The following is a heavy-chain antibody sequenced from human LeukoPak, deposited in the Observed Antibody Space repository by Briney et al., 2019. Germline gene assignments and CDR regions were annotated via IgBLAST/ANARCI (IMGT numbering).Heavy chain of an antibody. D-gene: IGHD1-26*01. CDR3: ARDFVGSSYYYYYGMDV. J-gene: IGHJ6*02. Sequence: PGGSLRLSCAASGFTFSDYYMSWIRQAPGKGLERVSYISSSGSTIYYADSVKGRFTISRDNAKNSLYLQMNSLRAEDTAVYYCARDFVGSSYYYYYGMDVWGQGTTVTVSS. V-gene: IGHV3-11*01. CDR2: ISSSGSTI. CDR1: GFTFSDYY.